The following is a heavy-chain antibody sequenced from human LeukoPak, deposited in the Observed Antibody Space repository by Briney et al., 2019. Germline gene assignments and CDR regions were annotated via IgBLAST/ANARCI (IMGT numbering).Heavy chain of an antibody. V-gene: IGHV4-59*01. J-gene: IGHJ4*02. Sequence: SETLSLTCTVSGGSISSYYWSWIRQPPGKGLEWIGYIYYSGSTNYNPSLKSRVTISVDTSKNQFSLKLSSVTAADTAVYYCARDEGSSSWAPFDYWGQGTLVTVSS. D-gene: IGHD6-13*01. CDR3: ARDEGSSSWAPFDY. CDR1: GGSISSYY. CDR2: IYYSGST.